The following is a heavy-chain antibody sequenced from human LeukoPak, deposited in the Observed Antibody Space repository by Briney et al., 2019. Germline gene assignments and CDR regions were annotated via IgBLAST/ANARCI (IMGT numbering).Heavy chain of an antibody. D-gene: IGHD6-6*01. CDR3: AKVGYSSSPPDFDY. CDR1: GFTFSSYG. J-gene: IGHJ4*02. V-gene: IGHV3-30*18. Sequence: PGGSLRLSCAASGFTFSSYGMHWVRQAPGKGLEWVAVISYDGSNKYYADSVKGRFTISRDNSKNTLYLQMNSLRAEDTAVYYCAKVGYSSSPPDFDYWGQGTLVTVSS. CDR2: ISYDGSNK.